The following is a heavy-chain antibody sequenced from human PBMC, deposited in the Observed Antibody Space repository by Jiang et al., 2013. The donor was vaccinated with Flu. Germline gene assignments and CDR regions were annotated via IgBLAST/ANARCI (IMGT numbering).Heavy chain of an antibody. V-gene: IGHV3-30-3*01. J-gene: IGHJ4*02. CDR1: GFTFSSYA. CDR3: ARDQGSSSWYGWDY. CDR2: ISYDGSNK. D-gene: IGHD6-13*01. Sequence: RLSCAASGFTFSSYAMHWVRQAPGKGLEWVAVISYDGSNKYYADSVKGRFTISRDNSKNTLYLQMNSLRAEDTAVYYCARDQGSSSWYGWDYWGQGTLVTVSS.